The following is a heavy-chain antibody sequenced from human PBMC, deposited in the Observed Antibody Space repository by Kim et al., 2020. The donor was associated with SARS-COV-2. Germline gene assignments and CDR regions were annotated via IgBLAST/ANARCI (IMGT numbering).Heavy chain of an antibody. Sequence: SETLSLTCTVSGDSISSSSNYWGWIRQPPGKGLEWIGSINYSGNTYYNPSLQSPVTISVDTSKNQFSLKMRSATAADTAVYYCARLVSENSAVEYWGQGTLVTVSS. J-gene: IGHJ4*02. CDR2: INYSGNT. CDR1: GDSISSSSNY. V-gene: IGHV4-39*01. CDR3: ARLVSENSAVEY.